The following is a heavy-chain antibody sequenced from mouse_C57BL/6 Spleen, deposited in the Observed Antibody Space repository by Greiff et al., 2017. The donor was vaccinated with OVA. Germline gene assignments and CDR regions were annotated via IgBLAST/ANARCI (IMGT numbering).Heavy chain of an antibody. CDR3: ASFYYDGAY. J-gene: IGHJ3*01. CDR1: GYTFTSYW. V-gene: IGHV1-59*01. CDR2: IDPSDSYT. D-gene: IGHD1-1*02. Sequence: VQLQQPGAELVRPGTSVKLSCKASGYTFTSYWMHWVKQRPGQGLEWIGVIDPSDSYTNYNQKFKGKATLTVDTSSSTAYMQLSSLTSEDSAVYYCASFYYDGAYWGQGTLVTVSA.